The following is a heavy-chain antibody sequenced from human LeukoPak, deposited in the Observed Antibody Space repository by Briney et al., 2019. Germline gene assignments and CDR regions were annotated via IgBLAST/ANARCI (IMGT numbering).Heavy chain of an antibody. CDR2: LYSDGNT. CDR3: ARGVEPLAANTLAY. J-gene: IGHJ4*02. Sequence: GGSLRLSWAASGFTVITNDMTWVRQAPGKGLEWVSVLYSDGNTKYADSVQGRFTISRDNSKSTLYLEMNSLSPDDTAVYYCARGVEPLAANTLAYWGQGTLVTVSS. V-gene: IGHV3-53*01. CDR1: GFTVITND. D-gene: IGHD1-14*01.